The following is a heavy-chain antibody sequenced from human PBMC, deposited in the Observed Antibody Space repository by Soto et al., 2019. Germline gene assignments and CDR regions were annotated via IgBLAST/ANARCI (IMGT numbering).Heavy chain of an antibody. CDR2: IWYDGSNK. V-gene: IGHV3-33*01. CDR1: GFTFSSYA. D-gene: IGHD2-2*01. Sequence: PGGSLRLSCAASGFTFSSYAMHWVRQAPGKGLEWVAVIWYDGSNKYYANSVKGRFTISRDNSKNTLYVQMNNLRAEDTAVYYCAMNGVPAATDYSYMDVWGKGTTVTVSS. J-gene: IGHJ6*03. CDR3: AMNGVPAATDYSYMDV.